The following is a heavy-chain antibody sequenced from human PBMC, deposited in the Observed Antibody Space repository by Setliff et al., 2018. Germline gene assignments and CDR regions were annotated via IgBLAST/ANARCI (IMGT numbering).Heavy chain of an antibody. D-gene: IGHD6-19*01. CDR1: GFTFSNYS. J-gene: IGHJ4*02. Sequence: RGASLKISCAASGFTFSNYSMTWVRQAPGKGLEWVSAITVSGNTHYADSVKGRFTISRDNSKNTLSLQMDNLRAEDTATYYCAKCGRFAPSGWFQYVDSWAQGTLVTVSS. CDR2: ITVSGNT. V-gene: IGHV3-23*01. CDR3: AKCGRFAPSGWFQYVDS.